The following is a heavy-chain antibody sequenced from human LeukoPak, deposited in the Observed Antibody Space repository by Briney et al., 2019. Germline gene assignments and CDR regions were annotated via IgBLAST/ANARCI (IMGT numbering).Heavy chain of an antibody. CDR1: GGSFSGYY. CDR2: INHSGST. D-gene: IGHD3-22*01. Sequence: PSETLSLTCAVYGGSFSGYYWRWIRQPPGKGLEWIGEINHSGSTNYNPSLKSRVTISVDTSKNQFSLKLSSVTAADTAVYYCARRGYYDSSGSYFDYWGQGTLVTVSS. V-gene: IGHV4-34*01. CDR3: ARRGYYDSSGSYFDY. J-gene: IGHJ4*02.